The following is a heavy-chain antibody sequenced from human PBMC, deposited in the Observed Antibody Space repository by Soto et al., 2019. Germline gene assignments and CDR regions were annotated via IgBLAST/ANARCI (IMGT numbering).Heavy chain of an antibody. Sequence: EVQLVESGGGLVQPGGSLRLSCAASGFTFSSYWMHWVRQAPGKGLVWVSRINSDGSSTSYADPVKGRFTISRDNAKNTLYLQMNSLRAEDTAVYYCARAPIPEGGFGVVMGWFDPWGQGTLVTVSS. D-gene: IGHD3-3*01. CDR2: INSDGSST. V-gene: IGHV3-74*01. J-gene: IGHJ5*02. CDR3: ARAPIPEGGFGVVMGWFDP. CDR1: GFTFSSYW.